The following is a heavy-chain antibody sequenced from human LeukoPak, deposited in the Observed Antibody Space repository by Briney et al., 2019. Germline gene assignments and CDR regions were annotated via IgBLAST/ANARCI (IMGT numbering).Heavy chain of an antibody. CDR2: IYTSGST. D-gene: IGHD6-13*01. CDR3: ARILSYSSPYYYYYMDV. Sequence: SETLSLTCTVSGGSISSYYWSWIRQPAGKGLEWIGRIYTSGSTNYNPSLKSRVTMSVDMSENQFSLKLSSVTAADTAVYYCARILSYSSPYYYYYMDVWGKGTTVTVSS. CDR1: GGSISSYY. V-gene: IGHV4-4*07. J-gene: IGHJ6*03.